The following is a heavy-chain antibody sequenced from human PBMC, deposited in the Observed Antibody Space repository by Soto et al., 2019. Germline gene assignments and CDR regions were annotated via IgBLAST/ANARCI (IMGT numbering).Heavy chain of an antibody. J-gene: IGHJ4*02. CDR1: GGSINTFY. CDR2: IFSSGST. CDR3: AREGSYSAYNFAHGIQLWSFDF. D-gene: IGHD5-12*01. Sequence: SETLSLTCTVSGGSINTFYWSWVRQPAGKGLEWIGRIFSSGSTSFNPSLESRVAMSVDTFKNHFSLNLSSVTAADMAVYYCAREGSYSAYNFAHGIQLWSFDFWGQGALVTVSS. V-gene: IGHV4-4*07.